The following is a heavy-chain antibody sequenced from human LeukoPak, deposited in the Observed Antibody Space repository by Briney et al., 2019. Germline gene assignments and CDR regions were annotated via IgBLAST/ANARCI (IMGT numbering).Heavy chain of an antibody. CDR2: INPGDSDT. D-gene: IGHD6-13*01. CDR1: GYIFTKYW. Sequence: GESLKISCKASGYIFTKYWIGWVCQVPGKGLEWMGIINPGDSDTRYSPSFQGQVTISADKSISTAYLQWSSLKASDTAMYYCARPDTAAGNGYYYGMDVWGQGTTVTVSS. V-gene: IGHV5-51*01. J-gene: IGHJ6*02. CDR3: ARPDTAAGNGYYYGMDV.